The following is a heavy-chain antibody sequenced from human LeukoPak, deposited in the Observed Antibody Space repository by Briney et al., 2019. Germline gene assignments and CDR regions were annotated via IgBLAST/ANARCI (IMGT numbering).Heavy chain of an antibody. CDR2: INPNSGGT. CDR1: GYTFTGYY. D-gene: IGHD6-13*01. CDR3: ARGDSSSYYYLEY. Sequence: GASVKVSCKASGYTFTGYYMHWVRQAPGQGLEWMGWINPNSGGTNYAQKFQGRVTMTRDTSISTAYMELSRLRSDDTAVYYCARGDSSSYYYLEYWGQGTLVTVSS. V-gene: IGHV1-2*02. J-gene: IGHJ4*02.